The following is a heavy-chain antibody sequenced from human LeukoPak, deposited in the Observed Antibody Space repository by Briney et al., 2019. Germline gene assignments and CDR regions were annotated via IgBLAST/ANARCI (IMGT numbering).Heavy chain of an antibody. D-gene: IGHD3-22*01. V-gene: IGHV3-20*04. CDR1: GFTFDEYA. Sequence: TGGSLRLSWAASGFTFDEYAMSWVRQLPGKGLEWVSGLNWNGDTTDYADSVRGRFTISRDNAKNSLYLQMNSLTAEDTAFYYCASRHSDGYFDYWGQGTLVTVSS. J-gene: IGHJ4*02. CDR2: LNWNGDTT. CDR3: ASRHSDGYFDY.